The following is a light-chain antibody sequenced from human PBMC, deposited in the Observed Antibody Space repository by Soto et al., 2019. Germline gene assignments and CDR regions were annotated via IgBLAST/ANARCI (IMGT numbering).Light chain of an antibody. J-gene: IGKJ2*01. CDR2: DAS. V-gene: IGKV3-11*01. CDR1: QSVSRY. CDR3: QQRSTWPYT. Sequence: EIVLTQSPATLSLSPGERATLSCRASQSVSRYVAWYQQKPGQAPRLLIFDASTRATGIPARFSGSGSGTDFTLTISSPEPEDFAVYYCQQRSTWPYTFGQGTKVDIK.